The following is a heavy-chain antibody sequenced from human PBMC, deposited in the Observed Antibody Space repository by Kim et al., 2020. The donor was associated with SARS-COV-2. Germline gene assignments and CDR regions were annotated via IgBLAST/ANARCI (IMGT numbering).Heavy chain of an antibody. CDR1: GFTFSSYD. V-gene: IGHV3-13*04. J-gene: IGHJ4*02. Sequence: GGSLRLSCAASGFTFSSYDMHWVRQGIGKGLEWVSGIGIGGDTYYLGSVKGRFTLSRENAKNSLYLQMNSLRAGDTAVYYCVTERPGNEGYFDFWGQGILVNVSS. D-gene: IGHD1-1*01. CDR3: VTERPGNEGYFDF. CDR2: IGIGGDT.